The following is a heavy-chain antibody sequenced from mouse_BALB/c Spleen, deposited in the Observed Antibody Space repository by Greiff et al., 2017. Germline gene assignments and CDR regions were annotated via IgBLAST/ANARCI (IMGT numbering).Heavy chain of an antibody. Sequence: EVQLQQSGPGLVKPSQSLSLTCTVTGYSITSDYAWNWIRQFPGNKLEWMGYISYSGSTSYNPSLKSRISITRDTSKNQFFLQLNSVTTEDTATYYCAYGSSWFAYWGQGTLVTVSA. CDR2: ISYSGST. V-gene: IGHV3-2*02. D-gene: IGHD1-1*01. J-gene: IGHJ3*01. CDR3: AYGSSWFAY. CDR1: GYSITSDYA.